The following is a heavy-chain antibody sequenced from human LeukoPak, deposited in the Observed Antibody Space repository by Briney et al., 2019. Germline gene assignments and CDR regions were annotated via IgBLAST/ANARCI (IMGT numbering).Heavy chain of an antibody. Sequence: GGSLRLSCAASGFTFSDYDMHWVRQAPGKGLEWVSSFHTDNGPHYPVSVKGRFTISRENAKNFLFLQMNSLRAGDTAVYYCARGSCSTNICYERLRGLDVWGQGTMVTVSS. CDR3: ARGSCSTNICYERLRGLDV. D-gene: IGHD2-2*01. J-gene: IGHJ6*02. CDR1: GFTFSDYD. V-gene: IGHV3-13*05. CDR2: FHTDNGP.